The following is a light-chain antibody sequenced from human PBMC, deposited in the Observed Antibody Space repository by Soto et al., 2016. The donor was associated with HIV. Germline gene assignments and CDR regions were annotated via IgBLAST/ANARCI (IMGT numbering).Light chain of an antibody. V-gene: IGKV1-9*01. CDR2: AAS. Sequence: DIQLTQSPSFLSASVGDRVTITCRASQGISSYLAWYQQKPGKAPKLLIYAASTLQSGVPSRFSGSGSGTEFILTISGLQPDDFATYYCQQYNGFSFYTFGQGTKLEIK. CDR3: QQYNGFSFYT. J-gene: IGKJ2*01. CDR1: QGISSY.